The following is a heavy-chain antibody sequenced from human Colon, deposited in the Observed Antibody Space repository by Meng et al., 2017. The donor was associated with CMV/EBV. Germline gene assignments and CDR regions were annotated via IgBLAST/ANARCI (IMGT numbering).Heavy chain of an antibody. J-gene: IGHJ4*02. CDR1: GFTFSYHS. CDR3: AKVAHRVVPYYFDY. CDR2: ISSNTHYK. V-gene: IGHV3-21*01. Sequence: GGSLRLSCAASGFTFSYHSMNWVRQAPGKGLEWVASISSNTHYKYYTDSVKGRFTLSRDNAQDSLFLQMDSLRVEDTAVYYCAKVAHRVVPYYFDYWGQGTLVTVSS. D-gene: IGHD2-2*01.